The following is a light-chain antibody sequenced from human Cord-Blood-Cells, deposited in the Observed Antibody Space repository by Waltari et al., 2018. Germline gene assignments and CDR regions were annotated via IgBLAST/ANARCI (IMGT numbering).Light chain of an antibody. CDR1: SSAVGGYNY. CDR2: DVS. CDR3: SSYTSSSTVV. V-gene: IGLV2-14*01. Sequence: QSALTQPASVSGSPGQSITISCPGTSSAVGGYNYFSWYQQHPGKAPKLMIYDVSNRPSGVSNRFSGSKSGNTASLTISGLQAEDEADYYCSSYTSSSTVVFGGGTKLTVL. J-gene: IGLJ2*01.